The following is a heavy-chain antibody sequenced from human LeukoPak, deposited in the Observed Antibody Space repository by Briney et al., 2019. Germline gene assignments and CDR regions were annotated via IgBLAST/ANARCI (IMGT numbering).Heavy chain of an antibody. CDR3: ARAGDYYDSSSYYSGGYYFDY. CDR1: GFTFSDYY. CDR2: ISSSGSTI. J-gene: IGHJ4*02. D-gene: IGHD3-22*01. V-gene: IGHV3-11*01. Sequence: PGGSLRLSCAASGFTFSDYYMSWIRQAPGKGLEWVSYISSSGSTIYYADSVKGRFTISRDNAKNSLYLQINSLRAEDTAVYYCARAGDYYDSSSYYSGGYYFDYWGQGTLVTVSS.